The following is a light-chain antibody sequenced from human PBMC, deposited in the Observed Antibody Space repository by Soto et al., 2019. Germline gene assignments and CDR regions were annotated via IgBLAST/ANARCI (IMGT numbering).Light chain of an antibody. Sequence: QSVRTQPPSASGSPGQSVTISCTGTRNDIGAYEFVSWYQHHPGKAPKLIIYEVVQRPSGVPDRFSGSKSGNTASLTVSGLQAADESYYCCNPYAASHPSVLGTGTKV. J-gene: IGLJ1*01. V-gene: IGLV2-8*01. CDR2: EVV. CDR1: RNDIGAYEF. CDR3: NPYAASHPSV.